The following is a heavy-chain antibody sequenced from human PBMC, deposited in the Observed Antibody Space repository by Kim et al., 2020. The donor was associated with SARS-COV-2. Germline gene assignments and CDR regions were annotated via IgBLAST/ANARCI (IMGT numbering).Heavy chain of an antibody. J-gene: IGHJ6*02. D-gene: IGHD3-16*01. V-gene: IGHV4-61*07. CDR3: ARPSGGYYYGMDV. Sequence: SNPSLKSRVTISVDTSKNQFSLKLSSVTAADTAVYYCARPSGGYYYGMDVWGQGTTVTVSS.